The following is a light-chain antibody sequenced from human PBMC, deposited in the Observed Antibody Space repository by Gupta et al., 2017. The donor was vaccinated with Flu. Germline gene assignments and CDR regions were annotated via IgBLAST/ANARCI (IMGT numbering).Light chain of an antibody. CDR3: MQALQSPMHM. Sequence: DVVVTKSPLSVPVSPGQPPSIACRSSQSLLHSDGYNYLHWYLQKPGQSPQLLIYLGSNRASGVPDRFSGSGAGTDFTLRISSMEAEEFGIYYCMQALQSPMHMFGQGTKLEIK. J-gene: IGKJ2*01. V-gene: IGKV2-28*01. CDR1: QSLLHSDGYNY. CDR2: LGS.